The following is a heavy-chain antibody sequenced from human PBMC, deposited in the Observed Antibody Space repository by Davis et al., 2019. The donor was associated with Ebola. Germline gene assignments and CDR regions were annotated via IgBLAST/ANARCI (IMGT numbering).Heavy chain of an antibody. V-gene: IGHV3-7*01. Sequence: GGSLRLSCAASGFTFSSYWMIWVRHAPGKGLEWVANINQDGSDQYYMDSVKGRFTISRDNAKSSLFLQINSLRAEDTAVYYCAGDSSGYNNERLYYTYYMDVWGKGTTVTVSS. CDR1: GFTFSSYW. D-gene: IGHD3-22*01. J-gene: IGHJ6*03. CDR3: AGDSSGYNNERLYYTYYMDV. CDR2: INQDGSDQ.